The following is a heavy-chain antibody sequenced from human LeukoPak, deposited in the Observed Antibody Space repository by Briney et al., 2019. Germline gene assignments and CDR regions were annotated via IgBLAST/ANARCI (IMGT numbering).Heavy chain of an antibody. Sequence: PRASVKVSCKASGYTFTTYAMNWVRQAPGQGLEWMGWINTNTGSPTYAQGFTGRFVFSLDTSVSTAYLQINSLKTEDTAVYYCARGDFYDSRGTGRFWGQGTLVTVSS. D-gene: IGHD3-22*01. J-gene: IGHJ4*02. CDR2: INTNTGSP. CDR1: GYTFTTYA. V-gene: IGHV7-4-1*02. CDR3: ARGDFYDSRGTGRF.